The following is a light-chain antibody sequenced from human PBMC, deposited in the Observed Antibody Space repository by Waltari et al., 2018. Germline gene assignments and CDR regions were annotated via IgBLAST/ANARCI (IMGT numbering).Light chain of an antibody. Sequence: QSALTQPASVSGSPGQSITISCTRSSSDRGGYSFVFWYQQHPGKAPKLIIYDVSHPPSGVSNRFSGSKSGNTASLTISGLQPEDEADYYCSSYTSIIPPFLFGTGTKVTVL. V-gene: IGLV2-14*01. CDR3: SSYTSIIPPFL. CDR1: SSDRGGYSF. CDR2: DVS. J-gene: IGLJ1*01.